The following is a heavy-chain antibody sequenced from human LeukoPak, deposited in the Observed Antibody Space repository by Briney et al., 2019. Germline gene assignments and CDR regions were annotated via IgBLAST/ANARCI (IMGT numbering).Heavy chain of an antibody. CDR1: GGSISSSSYY. Sequence: SETLSLTCTVSGGSISSSSYYWGWIRQPPGKGLEWIGSIYYSGSTYYNPSLKSRVTISVDTSKNQFSLKLSSVTAADTAVYYCARLYSSGWSFDYWGQETLVTVSS. V-gene: IGHV4-39*07. J-gene: IGHJ4*02. D-gene: IGHD6-19*01. CDR2: IYYSGST. CDR3: ARLYSSGWSFDY.